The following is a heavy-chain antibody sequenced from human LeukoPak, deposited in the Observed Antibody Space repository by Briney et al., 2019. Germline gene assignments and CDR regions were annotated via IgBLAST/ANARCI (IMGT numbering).Heavy chain of an antibody. V-gene: IGHV4-39*06. CDR2: IYYRGNT. J-gene: IGHJ4*02. CDR1: GGSFTDHY. D-gene: IGHD1-26*01. CDR3: TRDREHGTQDS. Sequence: PSETLSLTCTVSGGSFTDHYWGWIRQPPGKGREWIGSIYYRGNTFYNPSLRNRVSISLATSKARFTLNLNSETAADTAVYFCTRDREHGTQDSWGQGTLVTVS.